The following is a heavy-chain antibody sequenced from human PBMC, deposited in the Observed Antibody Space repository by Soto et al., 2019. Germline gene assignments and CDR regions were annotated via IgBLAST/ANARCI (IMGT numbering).Heavy chain of an antibody. CDR2: INPNSGGT. CDR1: GYTFTGYY. J-gene: IGHJ4*02. CDR3: ARAVIAAAGTGDFDY. Sequence: ASVKVSCKASGYTFTGYYMHWVRQAPGQGLEWMGWINPNSGGTNYAQKFQGWVTMTRDTSISTACMELSRLRSDDTAVYYCARAVIAAAGTGDFDYWGQGTLVTVSS. V-gene: IGHV1-2*04. D-gene: IGHD6-13*01.